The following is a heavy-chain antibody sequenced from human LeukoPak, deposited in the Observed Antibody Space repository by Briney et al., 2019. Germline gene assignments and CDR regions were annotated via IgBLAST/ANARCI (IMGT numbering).Heavy chain of an antibody. CDR3: ARGGGNFPYFDY. V-gene: IGHV4-39*07. Sequence: SETLSLTCTVSGGSISSSSYYWGWIRQPPGKGLEWIGSIYYSGSTYYNPSLKSRVTISVDTSKNQFSLKLSSVTAADTAVYYCARGGGNFPYFDYWGQGTLVTVSS. CDR2: IYYSGST. J-gene: IGHJ4*02. D-gene: IGHD4-23*01. CDR1: GGSISSSSYY.